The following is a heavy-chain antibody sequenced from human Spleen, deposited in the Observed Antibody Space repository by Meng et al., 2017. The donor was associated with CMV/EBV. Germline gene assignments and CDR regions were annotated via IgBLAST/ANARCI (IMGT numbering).Heavy chain of an antibody. CDR2: MNPNSGQT. Sequence: YLFTRYDSNWVRQATGQGLEWMGWMNPNSGQTGYAKKFQGRVSFTRNTSMRTAYMELSSLRSEDTAVYFCARTQSYYGSGTYNWFDPWGQGTLVTVSS. J-gene: IGHJ5*02. CDR3: ARTQSYYGSGTYNWFDP. D-gene: IGHD3-10*01. CDR1: YLFTRYD. V-gene: IGHV1-8*01.